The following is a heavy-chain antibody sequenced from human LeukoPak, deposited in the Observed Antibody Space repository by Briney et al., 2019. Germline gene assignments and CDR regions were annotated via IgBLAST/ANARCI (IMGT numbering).Heavy chain of an antibody. CDR3: ARDYSFCGGDCYSGEIDY. D-gene: IGHD2-21*02. V-gene: IGHV3-48*01. CDR1: GSTFSSYS. CDR2: ISSSSSTI. Sequence: GGSLRLSCAASGSTFSSYSMNWVRQAPGKGLEWVSYISSSSSTIYYADSVKGRFTISRDNAKNSLYLQMNSLRAEDTAVCYCARDYSFCGGDCYSGEIDYWGQGTLVTVSS. J-gene: IGHJ4*02.